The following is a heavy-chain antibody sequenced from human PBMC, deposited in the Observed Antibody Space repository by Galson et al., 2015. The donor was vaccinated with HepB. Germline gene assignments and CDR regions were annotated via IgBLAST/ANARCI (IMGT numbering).Heavy chain of an antibody. D-gene: IGHD3-10*01. CDR3: ARVYFGSGSSSAYWYFDL. Sequence: SLRLSCAASGFTFSSYTMNWVRQAPGKGLESVSYISSTGTTVYYADSAKGRFTISGDNAQNSLYLQMNSLRDEDTAVYYCARVYFGSGSSSAYWYFDLWGRGALVTVSS. CDR1: GFTFSSYT. J-gene: IGHJ2*01. V-gene: IGHV3-48*02. CDR2: ISSTGTTV.